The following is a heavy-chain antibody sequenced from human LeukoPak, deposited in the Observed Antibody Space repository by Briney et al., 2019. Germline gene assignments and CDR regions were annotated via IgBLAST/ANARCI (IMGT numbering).Heavy chain of an antibody. J-gene: IGHJ4*02. CDR3: ARTYQSTVPGIAGAGTFDY. CDR1: GGSFSGYY. V-gene: IGHV4-34*01. D-gene: IGHD6-13*01. Sequence: PSETLSLTCAVYGGSFSGYYWSWIRQPPEKGLEWIGEIHHYGTTTYNPSLKSRVTILIDTSKNQFSLKLNSVTAADTAVYYCARTYQSTVPGIAGAGTFDYWGQGILVTVSS. CDR2: IHHYGTT.